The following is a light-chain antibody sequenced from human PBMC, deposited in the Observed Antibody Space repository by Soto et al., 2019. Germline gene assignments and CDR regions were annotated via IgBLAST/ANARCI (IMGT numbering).Light chain of an antibody. CDR3: QSYDSSLSGYV. CDR2: GNS. Sequence: QAVVTKPPLVSRAPGQRVTISCTASRSNIGAGYDVHWYQQLPGTAPKLLIYGNSNRPSGVPDRFSGSKVGPSASLAITGLQAEDEAYYYCQSYDSSLSGYVFGTGTKLTVL. J-gene: IGLJ1*01. V-gene: IGLV1-40*01. CDR1: RSNIGAGYD.